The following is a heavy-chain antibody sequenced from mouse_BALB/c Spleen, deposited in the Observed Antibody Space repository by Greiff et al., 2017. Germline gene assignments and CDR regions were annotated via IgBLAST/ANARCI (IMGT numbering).Heavy chain of an antibody. Sequence: VQLQQSGAELVRPGTSVKVSCKASGYAFTNYWIQWVQQRPGQGLEWIGVIYPGSGGTNYNEEFKGKATLTADNSSSTAYMQLSSLTSDDSAVYYCARELSYAMDYWGQGTSVTVSS. J-gene: IGHJ4*01. D-gene: IGHD3-3*01. CDR2: IYPGSGGT. CDR1: GYAFTNYW. CDR3: ARELSYAMDY. V-gene: IGHV1-54*01.